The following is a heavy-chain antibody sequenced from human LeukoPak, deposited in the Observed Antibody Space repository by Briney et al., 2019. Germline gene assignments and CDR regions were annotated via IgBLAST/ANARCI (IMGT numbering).Heavy chain of an antibody. CDR3: ASSGSGYYR. CDR2: IYTSGST. Sequence: PSETLSLTCTVSGGSISSSSYYWSWIRQPAGKGLEWIGRIYTSGSTNYNPSLKSRVTMSVDTSKNQFSLKLSSVTAADTAVYYCASSGSGYYRWGQGTLVTVSS. J-gene: IGHJ4*02. D-gene: IGHD3-22*01. CDR1: GGSISSSSYY. V-gene: IGHV4-61*02.